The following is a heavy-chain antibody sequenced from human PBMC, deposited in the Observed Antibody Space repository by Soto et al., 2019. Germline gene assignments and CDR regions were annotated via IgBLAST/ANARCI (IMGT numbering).Heavy chain of an antibody. CDR3: AKTASMTIHDGVDH. Sequence: EVQVLESGGGLVQPGGSLRLSCAASGFTFSSYAMSWVRQAPGQGLEWVSAISGSGSNPYYADSVKGRFTISRDNSKNKLYLQMNSLRAEDTALYYCAKTASMTIHDGVDHWGQGTLVTVSS. J-gene: IGHJ4*02. V-gene: IGHV3-23*01. CDR1: GFTFSSYA. CDR2: ISGSGSNP. D-gene: IGHD4-17*01.